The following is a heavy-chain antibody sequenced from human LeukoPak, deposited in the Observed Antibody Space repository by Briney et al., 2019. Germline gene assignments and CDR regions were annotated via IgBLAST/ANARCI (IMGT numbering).Heavy chain of an antibody. CDR2: INHSGST. J-gene: IGHJ4*02. CDR3: ARRPPSYYGSGSYYKGGFDY. CDR1: GGSFSGYY. V-gene: IGHV4-34*01. Sequence: SETLSLTCAVYGGSFSGYYWSWIRQPPGKGLEWIGEINHSGSTNYNPSLKSRVTISVDTSKNQFSLKLSSVTAADTAVYYCARRPPSYYGSGSYYKGGFDYWGQGTLVTVSS. D-gene: IGHD3-10*01.